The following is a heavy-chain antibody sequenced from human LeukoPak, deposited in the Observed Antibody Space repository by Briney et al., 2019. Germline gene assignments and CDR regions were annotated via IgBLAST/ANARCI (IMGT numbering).Heavy chain of an antibody. J-gene: IGHJ4*02. CDR3: ARGGTVLRPNSPYDY. D-gene: IGHD4-17*01. V-gene: IGHV1-18*01. Sequence: GASVKVSCKASGYTFTSYGISWVRQAPGQGLEWMGWISAYNGNTNYAQKLQGRVTMTTDTSTSTAYMELRSLISDDTAVYYCARGGTVLRPNSPYDYWGQGTLVTVSS. CDR2: ISAYNGNT. CDR1: GYTFTSYG.